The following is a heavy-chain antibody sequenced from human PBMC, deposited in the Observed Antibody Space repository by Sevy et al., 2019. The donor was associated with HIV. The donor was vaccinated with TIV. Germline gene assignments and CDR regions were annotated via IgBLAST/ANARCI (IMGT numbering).Heavy chain of an antibody. J-gene: IGHJ6*02. CDR1: GGTFSSYA. V-gene: IGHV1-69*13. Sequence: ASVNVSCKASGGTFSSYAISWVRQAPGQGLEWVGGIIPIFGTANYAQKFQGRVTITADESTSTAYMELSSLRSEDTAVYYCAREAVAGGMDVWGQGTTVTVSS. D-gene: IGHD6-19*01. CDR2: IIPIFGTA. CDR3: AREAVAGGMDV.